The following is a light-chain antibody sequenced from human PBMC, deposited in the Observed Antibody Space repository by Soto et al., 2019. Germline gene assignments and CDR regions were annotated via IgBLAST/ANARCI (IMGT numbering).Light chain of an antibody. CDR2: ASS. CDR1: QAIGNA. Sequence: DIQMTQSPSSLSASVGDRVTITCRARQAIGNALGWYQQKPGKAPKRLIYASSSLHSGVPSRFSGSGSGAEFTLTVSSLQPEYAATYYCLQHKNYPLTFGGGVKVEIK. V-gene: IGKV1-17*01. J-gene: IGKJ4*01. CDR3: LQHKNYPLT.